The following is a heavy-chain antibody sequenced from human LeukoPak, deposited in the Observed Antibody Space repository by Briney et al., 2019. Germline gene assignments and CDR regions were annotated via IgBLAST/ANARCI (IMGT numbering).Heavy chain of an antibody. CDR2: INHSGST. CDR3: ARGLRGSRFDY. D-gene: IGHD2-15*01. CDR1: GGSFSGYY. V-gene: IGHV4-34*01. Sequence: SEALSLTCAVYGGSFSGYYWSWIRQPPGKGLEWIGEINHSGSTNYNPSLKSRVTISVDAPKNQFSLKLSSVTAADTAVYYCARGLRGSRFDYWGQGTLVTVSS. J-gene: IGHJ4*02.